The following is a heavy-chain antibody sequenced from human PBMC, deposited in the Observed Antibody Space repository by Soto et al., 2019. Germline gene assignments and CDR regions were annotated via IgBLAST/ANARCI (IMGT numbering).Heavy chain of an antibody. Sequence: EVLLVESVGGLVQPVWSLRLSCAASGLTVSNNYITWVRQAPGQGLEWGSLIYSCGNTYYADSVKGRFTISRDSSRNTVSNQMHSLRAADTAVYDCQPGREQNFQWGQGTLVTVS. J-gene: IGHJ4*02. D-gene: IGHD1-26*01. CDR3: QPGREQNFQ. CDR1: GLTVSNNY. V-gene: IGHV3-66*01. CDR2: IYSCGNT.